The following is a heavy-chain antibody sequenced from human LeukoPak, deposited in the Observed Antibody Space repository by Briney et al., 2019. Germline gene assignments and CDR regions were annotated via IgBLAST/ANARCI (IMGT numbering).Heavy chain of an antibody. D-gene: IGHD6-13*01. CDR3: ATGVHGIAAAGDYYFDY. V-gene: IGHV4-59*01. CDR2: MYYRGNT. J-gene: IGHJ4*02. Sequence: SETLSLTCTVSGGSIRSYYWSWIRQPPGKGLEWIGYMYYRGNTNYNPSLKSRVTISVDTSKNQFSLKLSSVTAADTAVYYRATGVHGIAAAGDYYFDYWGQGTLVTVSS. CDR1: GGSIRSYY.